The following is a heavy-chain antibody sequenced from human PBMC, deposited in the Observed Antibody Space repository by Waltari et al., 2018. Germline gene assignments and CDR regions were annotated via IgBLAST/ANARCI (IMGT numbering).Heavy chain of an antibody. CDR2: INPKNGDT. V-gene: IGHV1-2*06. J-gene: IGHJ4*02. CDR1: GYTFTRYA. CDR3: LRDSSGSHFDY. Sequence: LVQSGAEVKKPGASVKVSCKASGYTFTRYAILWVRQAPGQGLEWMGRINPKNGDTHYAQNFQGRVALTTDTSTNTAFMELQRLRSDDTAVYYCLRDSSGSHFDYWGQGTLVTVSS. D-gene: IGHD3-22*01.